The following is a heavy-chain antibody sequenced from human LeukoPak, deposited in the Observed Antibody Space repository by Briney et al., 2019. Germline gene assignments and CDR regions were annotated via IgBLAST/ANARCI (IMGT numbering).Heavy chain of an antibody. V-gene: IGHV3-23*01. CDR3: AKGITMIVVAPGY. CDR2: ISASGGST. Sequence: PGGSLRLSCAASGFTFSTYAMSWVRQPPGKGLEWVSTISASGGSTYYADSVKGRFTISRDNSKNTLYLQMNSLGAEDTAVYYCAKGITMIVVAPGYWGQGTLVTVSS. D-gene: IGHD3-22*01. J-gene: IGHJ4*02. CDR1: GFTFSTYA.